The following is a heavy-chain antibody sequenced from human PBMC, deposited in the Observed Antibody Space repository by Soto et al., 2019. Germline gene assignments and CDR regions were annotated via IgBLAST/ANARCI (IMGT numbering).Heavy chain of an antibody. J-gene: IGHJ4*02. D-gene: IGHD2-21*02. Sequence: QVQLVQSGAEVKKPGASVKVSCKASGYTFTNFGISWVRQAPGQGLEWMGWISAYNGNTNYAQNFQGRVTMTSDTATRAAYMALRSLRSDVTAGYYCARGGTAIDYWGQGTLVTVSS. CDR3: ARGGTAIDY. CDR1: GYTFTNFG. V-gene: IGHV1-18*01. CDR2: ISAYNGNT.